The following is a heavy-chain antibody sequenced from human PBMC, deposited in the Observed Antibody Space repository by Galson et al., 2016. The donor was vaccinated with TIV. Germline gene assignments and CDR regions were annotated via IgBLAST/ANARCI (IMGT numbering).Heavy chain of an antibody. CDR1: GGSFSGYY. CDR2: INHSGST. CDR3: ARDLNYDFWSGYYVHDSYYGMDV. J-gene: IGHJ6*02. V-gene: IGHV4-34*01. Sequence: SETLSLTCAVYGGSFSGYYWSWIRQPPGKGLEWIGEINHSGSTNYNVSLKSRVTISVDTSKNQFSLKLTSVTAADTAVYYCARDLNYDFWSGYYVHDSYYGMDVWGRGTTVTVSS. D-gene: IGHD3-3*01.